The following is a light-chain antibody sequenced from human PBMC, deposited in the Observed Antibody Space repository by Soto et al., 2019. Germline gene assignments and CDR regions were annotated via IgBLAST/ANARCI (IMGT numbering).Light chain of an antibody. CDR2: KAS. J-gene: IGKJ4*01. V-gene: IGKV1-5*03. Sequence: DIQITQSPSTLSASVGHRCTITRRASQTISKWPAWYQQQPQRPPQLLIYKASSLQSGVPSRFSGSGSGTEFTLTISSLQPDDFGSYYCQQHKSYPVTFGGGTTVDIK. CDR3: QQHKSYPVT. CDR1: QTISKW.